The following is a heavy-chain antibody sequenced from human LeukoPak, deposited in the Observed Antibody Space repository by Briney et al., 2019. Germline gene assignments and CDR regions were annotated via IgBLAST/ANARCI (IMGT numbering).Heavy chain of an antibody. CDR2: ISSSSSYI. V-gene: IGHV3-21*01. CDR1: GFTVSSNY. D-gene: IGHD6-6*01. CDR3: ARWNSSSLSDY. J-gene: IGHJ4*02. Sequence: GGSLRLSCAASGFTVSSNYMNWVRQAPGKGLEWVSSISSSSSYIYYADSVKGRFTISRDNAKNSLYLQMNSLRAEDTAVYYCARWNSSSLSDYWGQGTLVTVSS.